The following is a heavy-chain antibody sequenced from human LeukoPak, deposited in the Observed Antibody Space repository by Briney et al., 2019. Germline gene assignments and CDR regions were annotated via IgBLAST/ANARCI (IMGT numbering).Heavy chain of an antibody. CDR3: AKQAGYSSSWLNASDI. Sequence: PGGSLRLSCAASGFTFSSYAMSWVRQAPGKGLEWVSAISGCGGSTYYADSVKGRFTISRDNSKNTLYLQMNSLRAEDTAVYYCAKQAGYSSSWLNASDIWGQGTMVTVSS. CDR1: GFTFSSYA. D-gene: IGHD6-13*01. V-gene: IGHV3-23*01. CDR2: ISGCGGST. J-gene: IGHJ3*02.